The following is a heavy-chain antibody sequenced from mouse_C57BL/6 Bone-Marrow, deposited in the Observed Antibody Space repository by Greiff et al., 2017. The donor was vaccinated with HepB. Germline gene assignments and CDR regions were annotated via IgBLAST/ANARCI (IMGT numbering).Heavy chain of an antibody. V-gene: IGHV14-4*01. CDR1: GFNIKDDY. CDR2: IDPENGDT. D-gene: IGHD2-4*01. J-gene: IGHJ4*01. Sequence: VQLQQSGAELVRPGASVKLSCTASGFNIKDDYMHWVKQRPDQGLEWIGWIDPENGDTEYASTVQGKATIPADTSSNTAYLQLSSLTSEDTAVYYGTTDDYDVDYYAMDYWGQGTSVTVSS. CDR3: TTDDYDVDYYAMDY.